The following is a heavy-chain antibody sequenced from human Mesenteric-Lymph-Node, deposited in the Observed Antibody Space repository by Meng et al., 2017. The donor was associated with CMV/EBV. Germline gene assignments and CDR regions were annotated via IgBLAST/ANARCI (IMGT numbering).Heavy chain of an antibody. CDR2: ISLDGGNK. CDR1: GFTFSYYP. CDR3: ATTYYYDITGNFLYY. V-gene: IGHV3-30-3*02. Sequence: GESLKISCAASGFTFSYYPIHWVRQAPGKGLEWLTVISLDGGNKHFADSVRGRFDISRDNSKNMVFLQMNSLTTEDTAVYYCATTYYYDITGNFLYYWGQGTLVTVSS. J-gene: IGHJ4*02. D-gene: IGHD3-22*01.